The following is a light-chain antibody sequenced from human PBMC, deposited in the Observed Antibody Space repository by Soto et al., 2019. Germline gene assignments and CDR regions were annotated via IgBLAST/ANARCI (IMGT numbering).Light chain of an antibody. V-gene: IGKV3-20*01. CDR3: QQYGDSRT. Sequence: EIVLTQSPGTLSLSPGERATLSCRASQSVSSRFLAYQQKPGQAPRLLIYGASSRATGIPDRFSGSGSGTDFTLTISRLEPEDFALYYCQQYGDSRTFGQGTKVDIK. CDR1: QSVSSRF. J-gene: IGKJ1*01. CDR2: GAS.